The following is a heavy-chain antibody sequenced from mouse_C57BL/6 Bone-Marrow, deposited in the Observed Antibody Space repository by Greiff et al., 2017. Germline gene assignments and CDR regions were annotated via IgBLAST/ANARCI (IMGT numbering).Heavy chain of an antibody. Sequence: VQLQQPGAELVKPGASVKLSCKASGYTFTSYWMHWVKQRPGQGLEWIGMIHPNSGSTNYNEKFKSKATLTVDKSSSTAYMQLSSLTSEDSAVYYCEREGNYDYDDAMDYWGQGTSVTVSS. J-gene: IGHJ4*01. CDR2: IHPNSGST. CDR1: GYTFTSYW. V-gene: IGHV1-64*01. D-gene: IGHD2-4*01. CDR3: EREGNYDYDDAMDY.